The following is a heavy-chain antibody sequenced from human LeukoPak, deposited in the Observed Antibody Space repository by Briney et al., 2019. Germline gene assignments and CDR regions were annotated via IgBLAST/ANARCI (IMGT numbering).Heavy chain of an antibody. CDR2: ISSSSSYI. D-gene: IGHD3-9*01. J-gene: IGHJ6*02. Sequence: GGSLRLSCAASGFTFSSYSMNWVRQAPGKGLEWVSSISSSSSYIYYADSVKGRFTISRDNAKNSLYQQMNSLRAEDTAVYYCARDPGLRYFDWLFPADYYGMDVWGQGTTVTVSS. CDR1: GFTFSSYS. V-gene: IGHV3-21*01. CDR3: ARDPGLRYFDWLFPADYYGMDV.